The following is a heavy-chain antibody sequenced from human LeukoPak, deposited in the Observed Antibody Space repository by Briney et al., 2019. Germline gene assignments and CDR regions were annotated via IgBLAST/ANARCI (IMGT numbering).Heavy chain of an antibody. CDR2: ISSSSYI. D-gene: IGHD3-10*01. V-gene: IGHV3-21*01. CDR1: GFTFSSYS. Sequence: GGSLRLSCAASGFTFSSYSMNWVRQAPGKGLEWVSSISSSSYIYYADSVKGRFTISRDNAKNSLYLQMNSLRAEDTAVYYCARGGSLGMVRGNWFDPWGQGTLVTVSS. J-gene: IGHJ5*02. CDR3: ARGGSLGMVRGNWFDP.